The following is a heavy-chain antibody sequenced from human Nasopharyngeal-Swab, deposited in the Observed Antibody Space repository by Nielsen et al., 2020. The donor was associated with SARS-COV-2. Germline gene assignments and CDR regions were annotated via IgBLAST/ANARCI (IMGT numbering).Heavy chain of an antibody. Sequence: ASVKVSCKASGYTFTSYGISWVRQAPGQGLEWMGWISAYNGNTNYAQKLQGRVTMTTDTSTSTAYMELRGLRSDDTAVYYCARIGYCSGGSCYDVVLPLFYGMDVWGQGTTVTVSS. J-gene: IGHJ6*02. CDR2: ISAYNGNT. V-gene: IGHV1-18*04. CDR1: GYTFTSYG. D-gene: IGHD2-15*01. CDR3: ARIGYCSGGSCYDVVLPLFYGMDV.